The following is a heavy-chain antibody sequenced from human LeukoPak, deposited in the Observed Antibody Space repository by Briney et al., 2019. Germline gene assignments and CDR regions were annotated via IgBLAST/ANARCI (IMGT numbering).Heavy chain of an antibody. CDR1: GGSISSGGYY. V-gene: IGHV4-30-2*01. CDR3: ARAATSHYFDY. CDR2: IFYSGST. J-gene: IGHJ4*02. Sequence: PSETLSLTCTVSGGSISSGGYYWSWIRQPPGKGLEWIGYIFYSGSTYYNPSLESRVTISGDRSKNQFSLKMSSVTAADTAVYYCARAATSHYFDYWGPGTLVTVSS.